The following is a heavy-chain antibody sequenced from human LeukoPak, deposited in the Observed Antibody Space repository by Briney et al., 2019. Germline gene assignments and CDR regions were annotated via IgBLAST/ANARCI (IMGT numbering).Heavy chain of an antibody. Sequence: PSETLSLTCTVSGGSISSSSYYWGWIRQPPGKGLEWIGSIYYSGSTYYNPSLKSRVTISVDTSKNQFSLKLSSVTAADTAVYYCAREAAYCGGDCHRGVSNWFDPWGQGTLVTVSS. J-gene: IGHJ5*02. CDR1: GGSISSSSYY. V-gene: IGHV4-39*02. CDR2: IYYSGST. D-gene: IGHD2-21*02. CDR3: AREAAYCGGDCHRGVSNWFDP.